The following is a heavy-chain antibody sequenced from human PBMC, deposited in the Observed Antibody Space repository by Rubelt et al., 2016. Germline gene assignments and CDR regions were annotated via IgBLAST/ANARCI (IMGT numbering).Heavy chain of an antibody. CDR3: ARDIAD. J-gene: IGHJ4*02. CDR1: RYW. CDR2: INTDGST. V-gene: IGHV3-74*01. D-gene: IGHD6-13*01. Sequence: RYWMHWVRQAPGKGLVWVSRINTDGSTSYADSVKGRFTISRDSSKNTLYLQMNSLRVEDTAVYYCARDIADWGQGTLVTVSS.